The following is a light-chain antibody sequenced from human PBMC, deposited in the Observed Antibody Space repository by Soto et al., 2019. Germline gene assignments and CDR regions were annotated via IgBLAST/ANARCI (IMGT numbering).Light chain of an antibody. Sequence: EIVLTQSPGTLSLSPGERVTLSCRASQTISRNFLAWYQQKPGQAPRLLIYASSSRATGISERFSGSASGTDFRLTSSRLEPEDFAVYYCHQYGSSPTFGQGTKGEIK. V-gene: IGKV3-20*01. CDR2: ASS. CDR1: QTISRNF. J-gene: IGKJ1*01. CDR3: HQYGSSPT.